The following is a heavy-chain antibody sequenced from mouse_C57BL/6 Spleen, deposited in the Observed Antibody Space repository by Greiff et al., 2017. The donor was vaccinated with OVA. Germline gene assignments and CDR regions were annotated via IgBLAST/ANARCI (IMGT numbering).Heavy chain of an antibody. CDR1: GYTFTSYW. J-gene: IGHJ4*01. Sequence: VQLQQPGAELVRPGSSVKLSCKASGYTFTSYWMHWVKQRPIQGLEWIGNIDPSDSETHYNQKFKDKATLTVDKSSSTAYMQLSSLTSEDSAVYYCASAQASAMDYWGQGTSVTVSS. D-gene: IGHD3-2*02. CDR2: IDPSDSET. CDR3: ASAQASAMDY. V-gene: IGHV1-52*01.